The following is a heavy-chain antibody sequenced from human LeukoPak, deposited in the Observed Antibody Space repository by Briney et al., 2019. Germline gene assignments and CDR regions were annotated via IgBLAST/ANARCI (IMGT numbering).Heavy chain of an antibody. CDR3: ARRVGARFDY. V-gene: IGHV4-4*09. Sequence: SETLFLTCTVSGGSISSYYWSWIRQPPGKGLEWIGYIYTSGSTNYNPSLKSRVTISVDTSKNQFSLKLSSVTAADTAVYYCARRVGARFDYWGQGTLVTVSS. D-gene: IGHD1-26*01. CDR2: IYTSGST. J-gene: IGHJ4*02. CDR1: GGSISSYY.